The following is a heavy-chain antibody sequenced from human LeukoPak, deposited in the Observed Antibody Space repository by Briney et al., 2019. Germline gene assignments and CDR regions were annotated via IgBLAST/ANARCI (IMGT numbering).Heavy chain of an antibody. J-gene: IGHJ3*02. V-gene: IGHV1-24*01. CDR2: IIPIFGTA. Sequence: ASVKVSCKVSGCTLTELSMHWVRQAPGKGLEWMGGIIPIFGTANYAQKFQGRVTMTEDTSTDTAYMEPSSLRSEDTAVYYCATLNTFGVDTAMGGEHDAFDIWGQGTMVTVSS. D-gene: IGHD5-18*01. CDR1: GCTLTELS. CDR3: ATLNTFGVDTAMGGEHDAFDI.